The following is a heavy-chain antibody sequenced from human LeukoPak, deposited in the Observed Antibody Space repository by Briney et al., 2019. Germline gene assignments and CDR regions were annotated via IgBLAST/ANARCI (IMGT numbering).Heavy chain of an antibody. J-gene: IGHJ4*02. D-gene: IGHD3-10*01. CDR1: GFTFSSYA. V-gene: IGHV3-23*01. Sequence: PGGSLRLSCAASGFTFSSYAMSWVRQAPGKGLEWVSAISGSGGSTYYADSVKGRFTISRDNSKNTLFLQMNSLRAEDTAVYYCAKEPTYFYGSGSFSHYFDSWGRGTLVTASS. CDR3: AKEPTYFYGSGSFSHYFDS. CDR2: ISGSGGST.